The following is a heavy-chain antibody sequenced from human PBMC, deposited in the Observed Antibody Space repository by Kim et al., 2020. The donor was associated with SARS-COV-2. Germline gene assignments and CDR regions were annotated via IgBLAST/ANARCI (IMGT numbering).Heavy chain of an antibody. D-gene: IGHD2-15*01. CDR2: TSYDETNK. J-gene: IGHJ6*01. V-gene: IGHV3-30*03. Sequence: GGSLRLSCVASGFTFRNYAMHWVRQAPGKGLEWVAVTSYDETNKYYTDSVKGRFTISRDDSRNTLYLQMNSLRAEDTAVYYCARDRQELAALFYYFGMDV. CDR3: ARDRQELAALFYYFGMDV. CDR1: GFTFRNYA.